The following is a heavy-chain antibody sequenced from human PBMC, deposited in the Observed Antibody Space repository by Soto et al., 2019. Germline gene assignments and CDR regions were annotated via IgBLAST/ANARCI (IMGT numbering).Heavy chain of an antibody. D-gene: IGHD1-7*01. CDR3: ANARNLNYADLEY. CDR2: ISYDGGNK. V-gene: IGHV3-30*18. J-gene: IGHJ4*02. Sequence: QVQLVESGGGVVQPGRSLRLSCAASRFSFSVYGMHWVRQTPGKALEWVAAISYDGGNKHYADSVKGRFTVSRDNSKNTLDLQMNSLRGEDTAVYYGANARNLNYADLEYWGQGTLVIVSS. CDR1: RFSFSVYG.